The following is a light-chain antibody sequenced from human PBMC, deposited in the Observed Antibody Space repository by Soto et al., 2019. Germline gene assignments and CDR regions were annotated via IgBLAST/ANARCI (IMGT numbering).Light chain of an antibody. CDR2: EAS. Sequence: DIQMTQSPSTLSASVGDRVTITCRASQSISDSLAWYQQKPGKAPKLLIYEASSLKSGVPSRFSGSRSGTEYTLTISSLQPDDCATYYCQQDNGYWTFGQGTKGEIK. CDR1: QSISDS. CDR3: QQDNGYWT. J-gene: IGKJ1*01. V-gene: IGKV1-5*03.